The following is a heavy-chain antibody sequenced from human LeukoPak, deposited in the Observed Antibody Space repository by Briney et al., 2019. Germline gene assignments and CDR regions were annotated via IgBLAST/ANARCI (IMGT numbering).Heavy chain of an antibody. CDR3: ASETIFGVSNAFDI. D-gene: IGHD3-3*01. CDR2: IYHSGST. V-gene: IGHV4-38-2*01. CDR1: GYSISSGYY. Sequence: TASETLSLTCAVSGYSISSGYYWGWIRQPLGKGLEWIGSIYHSGSTYYNPSLKSRVTISVDTSKNQFSLKLSSVTAADTAVYYCASETIFGVSNAFDIWGQGTMVTVSS. J-gene: IGHJ3*02.